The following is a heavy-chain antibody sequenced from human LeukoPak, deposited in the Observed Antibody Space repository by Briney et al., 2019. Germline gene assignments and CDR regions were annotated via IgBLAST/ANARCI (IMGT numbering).Heavy chain of an antibody. J-gene: IGHJ3*02. Sequence: GASVKVSCKASGGTFSSYAISWVRQAPGQGLEWMGGIIPIFGTANYAQKFQGRVMITADESTSTAYMDLSSLRSEDTAVYYCAREVVTMMVGSGTFDIWGQGTMVTVSS. CDR2: IIPIFGTA. D-gene: IGHD3-22*01. V-gene: IGHV1-69*01. CDR1: GGTFSSYA. CDR3: AREVVTMMVGSGTFDI.